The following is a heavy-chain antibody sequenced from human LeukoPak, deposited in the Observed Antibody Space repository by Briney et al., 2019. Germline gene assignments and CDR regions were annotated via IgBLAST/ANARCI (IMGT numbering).Heavy chain of an antibody. CDR1: GYTFTNYY. Sequence: GASVKVSCKASGYTFTNYYIYWVRQAPGQGLEWMGGIIPIFGTANYAQKFQGRVTITADKSTSTAYMELSSLRSEDTAVYYCVHNYGDYREALNYWGQGTLVTVSS. D-gene: IGHD4-17*01. CDR2: IIPIFGTA. CDR3: VHNYGDYREALNY. J-gene: IGHJ4*02. V-gene: IGHV1-69*06.